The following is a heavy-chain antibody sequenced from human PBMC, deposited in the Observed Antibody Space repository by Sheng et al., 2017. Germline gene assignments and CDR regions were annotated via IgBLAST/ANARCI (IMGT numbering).Heavy chain of an antibody. V-gene: IGHV3-11*05. J-gene: IGHJ4*02. CDR2: ISSSSSYT. Sequence: QVQLVESGGGLVKPGGSLRLSCAASGFTFSDYYMSWIRQAPGKGLEWVSYISSSSSYTNYADSVKGRFTISRDNAKNSLYLQMNSLRAEDTAVYYCARGGYCSSTSCYVPDIVATIGFDYWGQGTLVTVSS. D-gene: IGHD2-2*03. CDR3: ARGGYCSSTSCYVPDIVATIGFDY. CDR1: GFTFSDYY.